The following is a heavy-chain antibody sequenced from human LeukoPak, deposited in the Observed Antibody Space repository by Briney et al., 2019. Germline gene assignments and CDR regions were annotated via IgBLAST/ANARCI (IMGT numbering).Heavy chain of an antibody. CDR1: GGSISSGDYY. J-gene: IGHJ6*03. CDR2: IYYSGST. D-gene: IGHD7-27*01. Sequence: SQTLSLTCTVSGGSISSGDYYWSWIRQPPGKGLEWIGYIYYSGSTYYNPSLKSRVTISVDTSKNQFSLKLSSVTAADTAVYYGARVELTGDLYYYYYMDVWGKGTTVTVSS. V-gene: IGHV4-30-4*08. CDR3: ARVELTGDLYYYYYMDV.